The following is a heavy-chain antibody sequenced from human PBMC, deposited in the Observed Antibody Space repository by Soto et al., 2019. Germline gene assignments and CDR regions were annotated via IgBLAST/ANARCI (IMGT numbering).Heavy chain of an antibody. CDR2: INPNSGGT. V-gene: IGHV1-2*04. CDR3: ARGGWNIAAPRNPGYYYGMDV. CDR1: GYTFTGYY. Sequence: ASVKVSCKASGYTFTGYYMHWVRQAPGQGLEWMGWINPNSGGTNYAQKFRGWVTMTRDTSISTAYMELSRLRSDDTAVYYCARGGWNIAAPRNPGYYYGMDVWGQGTTVTVSS. D-gene: IGHD6-6*01. J-gene: IGHJ6*02.